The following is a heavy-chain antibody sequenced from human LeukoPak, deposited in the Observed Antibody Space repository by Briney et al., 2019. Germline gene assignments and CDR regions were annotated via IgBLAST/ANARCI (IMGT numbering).Heavy chain of an antibody. Sequence: SETLSLICAVSGYSISSGYYWGWIRQAPGKGLEWIGSIYHSGSTYYNPSLKSRVTISVDTSKNQFSLKLSSVSAADTAVYYCARVLVVVAATSYYYYGMEVWGKGTTVTVSS. V-gene: IGHV4-38-2*01. CDR3: ARVLVVVAATSYYYYGMEV. CDR2: IYHSGST. CDR1: GYSISSGYY. D-gene: IGHD2-15*01. J-gene: IGHJ6*04.